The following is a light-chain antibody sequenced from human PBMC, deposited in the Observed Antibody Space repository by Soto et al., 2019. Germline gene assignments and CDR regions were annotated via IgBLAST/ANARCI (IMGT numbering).Light chain of an antibody. CDR2: AAS. J-gene: IGKJ3*01. V-gene: IGKV1-17*01. CDR3: LQHNTFPFT. Sequence: DIQMTQSQSSLSASVGDRVTITCRASQGISVFLAWFQQKPGKARKRLIYAASSLESGVPSRFSGSGSGTEFTLTISSLQPEDFATYNCLQHNTFPFTFGPGTKVDIK. CDR1: QGISVF.